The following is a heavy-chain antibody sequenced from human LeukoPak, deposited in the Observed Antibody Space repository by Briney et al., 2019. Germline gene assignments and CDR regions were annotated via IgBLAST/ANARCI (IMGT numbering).Heavy chain of an antibody. CDR3: AKDLSRGHIVVVTANFDC. V-gene: IGHV3-23*01. Sequence: PGGSLRLSCAASGFTFSSYAMSWVRPPPGKGLEGVSAISGSGGSTYYADSVKGRFTISRDNSKNTLYLQMNSLRAEDTAVYYCAKDLSRGHIVVVTANFDCWGQGTLVAHSS. D-gene: IGHD2-21*02. J-gene: IGHJ4*02. CDR1: GFTFSSYA. CDR2: ISGSGGST.